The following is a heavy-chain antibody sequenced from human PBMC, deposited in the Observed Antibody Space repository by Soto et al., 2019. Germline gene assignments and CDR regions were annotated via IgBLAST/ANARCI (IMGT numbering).Heavy chain of an antibody. Sequence: QVQLVESGGGVVQPGRSLRLSCTASGFKFSVYAIHWVRQAPGKGLDWVAVISYDGRNEYYADSVKGRFTVSRDDSKNTAYLQMNSLRPDDTAFYYCATPPAGRWYKWLHTWGQGTLVTFSS. V-gene: IGHV3-30*04. CDR3: ATPPAGRWYKWLHT. CDR2: ISYDGRNE. D-gene: IGHD1-1*01. CDR1: GFKFSVYA. J-gene: IGHJ5*02.